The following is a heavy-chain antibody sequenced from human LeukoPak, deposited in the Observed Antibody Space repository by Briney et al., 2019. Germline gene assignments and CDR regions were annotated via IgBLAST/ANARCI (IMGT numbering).Heavy chain of an antibody. V-gene: IGHV3-30*18. CDR3: AKKAGYCYALDY. CDR1: GFTFSSYG. CDR2: ISYDGSNK. J-gene: IGHJ4*02. Sequence: GRSLRLSCAASGFTFSSYGMHWVRQAPGKGLEWVAVISYDGSNKYYADSVKGRFTISKDNSKNTLYLQMNSLRAEDTAVYYCAKKAGYCYALDYWGQGTLVTVSS. D-gene: IGHD5-18*01.